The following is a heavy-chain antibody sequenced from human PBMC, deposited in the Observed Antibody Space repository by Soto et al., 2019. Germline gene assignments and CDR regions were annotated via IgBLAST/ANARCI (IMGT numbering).Heavy chain of an antibody. J-gene: IGHJ5*02. Sequence: PSETLSLTCAVYGGSFSGYYWSWIRQPPGKGLEWIGGINHSGSTNYNPSLKSRVTISVDTSKNQFSLKLSSVTAADTAVYYCARYYYGSGRYNWFDPWGQGTLVTVSS. CDR3: ARYYYGSGRYNWFDP. D-gene: IGHD3-10*01. CDR2: INHSGST. CDR1: GGSFSGYY. V-gene: IGHV4-34*01.